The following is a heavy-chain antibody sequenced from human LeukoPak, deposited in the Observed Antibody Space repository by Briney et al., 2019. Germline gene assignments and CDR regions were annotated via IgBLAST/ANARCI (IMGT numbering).Heavy chain of an antibody. V-gene: IGHV3-7*03. CDR1: GFTFSSYW. CDR3: AKDRGRVPPLYYYYGMDV. D-gene: IGHD3-10*01. CDR2: IKQDGSEK. Sequence: GGSLRLSCAASGFTFSSYWMSWVRQAPGKGLEWVANIKQDGSEKYYVDSVKGRFTISRDNAKNSLYLQMNSLRAEDTAVYYCAKDRGRVPPLYYYYGMDVWGQGTTVTVSS. J-gene: IGHJ6*02.